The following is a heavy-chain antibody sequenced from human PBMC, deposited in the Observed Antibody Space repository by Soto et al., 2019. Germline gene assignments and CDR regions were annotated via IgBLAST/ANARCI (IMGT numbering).Heavy chain of an antibody. CDR1: GFTFSSYA. J-gene: IGHJ3*02. D-gene: IGHD3-9*01. V-gene: IGHV3-30-3*01. Sequence: QVQLVESGGGVVQPGRSLRLSCAASGFTFSSYAMHWVRQAPGKGLEWVAVISYDGSNKYYADSVKGRFTISRDNSKNTLYWQMNSLGAEDTAVYYFARDRKGSWRRYFDWIWGCAFDIWGQGTMVTVSS. CDR3: ARDRKGSWRRYFDWIWGCAFDI. CDR2: ISYDGSNK.